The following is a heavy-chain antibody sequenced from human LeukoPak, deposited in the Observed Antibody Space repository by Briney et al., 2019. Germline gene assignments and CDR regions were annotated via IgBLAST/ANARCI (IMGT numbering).Heavy chain of an antibody. Sequence: PGGSLRLSCAASGFTFSSNYMSWVRQAPGKGLEWVSVIYSGGSTYYADSVKGRFTISRDNSKNTLYLQMNSLRAEDTAVYYCARDRVTIFGVVISHYGMDVWGQGTTVTVSS. CDR1: GFTFSSNY. CDR3: ARDRVTIFGVVISHYGMDV. CDR2: IYSGGST. D-gene: IGHD3-3*01. J-gene: IGHJ6*02. V-gene: IGHV3-53*01.